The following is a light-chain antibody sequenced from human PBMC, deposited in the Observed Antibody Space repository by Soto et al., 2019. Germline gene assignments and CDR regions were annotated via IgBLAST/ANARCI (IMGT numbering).Light chain of an antibody. Sequence: DIQMTQSPAALSASVGDRVTITFRASESASKWVAWYQQKPGRSPTLLIYKASTLQSGVPSRFRGSGSGTQFTLTISSLQPDDFATYYCQQYNSYFMWTLGQGAKVDIQ. V-gene: IGKV1-5*03. J-gene: IGKJ1*01. CDR1: ESASKW. CDR2: KAS. CDR3: QQYNSYFMWT.